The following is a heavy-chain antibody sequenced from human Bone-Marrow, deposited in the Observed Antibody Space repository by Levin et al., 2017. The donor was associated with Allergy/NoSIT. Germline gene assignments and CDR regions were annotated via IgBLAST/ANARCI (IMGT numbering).Heavy chain of an antibody. CDR2: IDPDSGDT. J-gene: IGHJ6*03. D-gene: IGHD6-19*01. V-gene: IGHV1-18*01. CDR3: ARGLASGYHYFYYMDV. Sequence: ASVKVSCKTSGFAFSNYVVAWVRQAPGEGLEWVGWIDPDSGDTNYTQKLQGRLTMTADRSTTTAFMELRSLKYADTAMYYCARGLASGYHYFYYMDVWGTGTAITVS. CDR1: GFAFSNYV.